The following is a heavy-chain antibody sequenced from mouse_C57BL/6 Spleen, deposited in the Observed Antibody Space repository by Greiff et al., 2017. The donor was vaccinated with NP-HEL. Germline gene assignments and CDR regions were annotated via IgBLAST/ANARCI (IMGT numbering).Heavy chain of an antibody. V-gene: IGHV1-64*01. CDR2: IHPNSGST. CDR3: ARDDGYYVTYAMDY. CDR1: GYTFTSYW. J-gene: IGHJ4*01. D-gene: IGHD2-3*01. Sequence: VQLQQPGAELVKPGASVKLSCKASGYTFTSYWMHWVKQRPGQGLEWIGMIHPNSGSTNYNEKFKSKATLTVDKSSSTAYMQLSSLTSEDSAVYYCARDDGYYVTYAMDYWGQGTSVTVSS.